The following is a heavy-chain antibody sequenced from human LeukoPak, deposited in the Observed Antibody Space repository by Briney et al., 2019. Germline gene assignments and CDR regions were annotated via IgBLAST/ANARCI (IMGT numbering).Heavy chain of an antibody. Sequence: GGSLRLSCAASGFTFNIYSMNWGRQAPGKGLEWVSSISSNSNHIYYADSVKGRFTISRDNAKNSLYLQMNSLRAEDTAVYYCARELGGLIGTIHPFDCWGQGTLVTVCS. J-gene: IGHJ4*02. V-gene: IGHV3-21*01. CDR2: ISSNSNHI. D-gene: IGHD1-20*01. CDR3: ARELGGLIGTIHPFDC. CDR1: GFTFNIYS.